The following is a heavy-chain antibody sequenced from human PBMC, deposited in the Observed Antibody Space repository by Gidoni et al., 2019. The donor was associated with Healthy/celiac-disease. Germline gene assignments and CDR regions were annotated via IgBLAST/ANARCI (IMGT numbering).Heavy chain of an antibody. CDR1: GFPFSSYS. CDR2: ISSSMSYI. J-gene: IGHJ6*03. CDR3: ARDRGYRTDYYYYMDV. D-gene: IGHD3-22*01. Sequence: EVQLVVSGGGLFTPGGALRFSCAASGFPFSSYSMNWVRQAPGKWLAWVSSISSSMSYIYYADSVKGLYTISRDNAKNSLYLQMNSLRAEDTAVYYCARDRGYRTDYYYYMDVWGKGTTVTVSS. V-gene: IGHV3-21*01.